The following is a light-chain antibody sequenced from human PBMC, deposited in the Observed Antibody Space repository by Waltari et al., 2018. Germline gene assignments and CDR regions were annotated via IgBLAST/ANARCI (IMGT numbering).Light chain of an antibody. CDR2: SAS. V-gene: IGKV1-39*01. CDR1: QTIIIY. CDR3: QQTYGTFWT. J-gene: IGKJ1*01. Sequence: DIRMTQSPSSLSASIGDRVTISCRASQTIIIYLNWYQQKPGNAPQLLIHSASKLHTGVPSRFSGSGSGTDFTLTISSRQPEDFATYYCQQTYGTFWTFGQGTKVDIK.